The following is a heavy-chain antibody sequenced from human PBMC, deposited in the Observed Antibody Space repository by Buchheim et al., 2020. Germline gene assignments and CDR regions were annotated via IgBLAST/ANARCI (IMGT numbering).Heavy chain of an antibody. Sequence: EVQLVESGGGLVQPGGSLRLSCAASGFTFSTHWMTWVRQAPGKGLEWLANIKPDGSQKHYVDSVKGRFIISRDNAKNSLSLQMNSLRAEDTAVYYCANAPAAAGIYWGQG. J-gene: IGHJ4*02. D-gene: IGHD6-13*01. CDR1: GFTFSTHW. V-gene: IGHV3-7*01. CDR2: IKPDGSQK. CDR3: ANAPAAAGIY.